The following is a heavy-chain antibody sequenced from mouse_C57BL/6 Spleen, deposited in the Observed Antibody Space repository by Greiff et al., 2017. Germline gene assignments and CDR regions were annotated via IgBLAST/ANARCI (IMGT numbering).Heavy chain of an antibody. V-gene: IGHV1-64*01. J-gene: IGHJ2*01. CDR1: GYTFTSYW. CDR2: IHPNSGST. CDR3: SIITTVH. Sequence: VQLQQSGAELVKPGASVKLSCKASGYTFTSYWMHWVKQRPGHGLEWIGMIHPNSGSTNYNQKFKSKATLTVDKSSSTAYMQHSSLTSEDSAVDYGSIITTVHWGQGTTLTVSS. D-gene: IGHD1-2*01.